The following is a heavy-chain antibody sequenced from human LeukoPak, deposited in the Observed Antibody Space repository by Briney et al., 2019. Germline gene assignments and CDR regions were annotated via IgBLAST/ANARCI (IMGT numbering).Heavy chain of an antibody. CDR3: AKGARGDTVTSIVGLNWFDP. CDR2: ISYDGSHK. D-gene: IGHD4-17*01. V-gene: IGHV3-30*18. Sequence: GGSLRLSCAASGLTFRSYGMHWVCQAPGKGLEWVAVISYDGSHKYYADSVKGRFSISRDNSKNTLYLQMNSLRADDTAVYYCAKGARGDTVTSIVGLNWFDPWGQGTLVTVSS. J-gene: IGHJ5*02. CDR1: GLTFRSYG.